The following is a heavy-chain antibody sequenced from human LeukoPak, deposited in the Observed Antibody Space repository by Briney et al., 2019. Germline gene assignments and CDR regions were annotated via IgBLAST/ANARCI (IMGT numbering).Heavy chain of an antibody. D-gene: IGHD3-22*01. J-gene: IGHJ4*02. CDR2: INPNSGGT. V-gene: IGHV1-2*02. CDR3: ARDVASPYYYDSSGYYDDY. CDR1: GYTFTGYY. Sequence: ASVKVSCKASGYTFTGYYMHWVRQAPGQGLEWMGWINPNSGGTNYAQKFQGRVTMTRDTSISTAYMELSRLRSDDTAVYYCARDVASPYYYDSSGYYDDYWGQGTLVTVSS.